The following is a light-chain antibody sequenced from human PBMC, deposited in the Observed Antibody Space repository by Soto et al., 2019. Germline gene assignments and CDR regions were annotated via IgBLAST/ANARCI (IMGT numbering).Light chain of an antibody. CDR3: QQFKSDPRRLT. Sequence: AIPLTQSPSSLSASVGDRVTITCRASQGISSALAWYQQKPGKAPKLLIYDASSLESGVASRFSGSGSGTDFTLTISSLQPEDFATYYCQQFKSDPRRLTFGGGTKVEIK. J-gene: IGKJ4*01. V-gene: IGKV1-13*02. CDR2: DAS. CDR1: QGISSA.